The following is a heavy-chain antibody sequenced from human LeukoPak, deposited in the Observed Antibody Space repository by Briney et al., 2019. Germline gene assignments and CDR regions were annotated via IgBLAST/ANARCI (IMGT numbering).Heavy chain of an antibody. Sequence: GGSLRLSCAASGFTFSSYAMSWVRQAPGKGLEWVSAISGSGGSTYYADSVKGRFTISRDNSKNTLYLQMDCLRAEDTAVYYCAKAGQQQLVMGYYFDYWGQGTLVTVSS. V-gene: IGHV3-23*01. CDR3: AKAGQQQLVMGYYFDY. D-gene: IGHD6-13*01. J-gene: IGHJ4*02. CDR2: ISGSGGST. CDR1: GFTFSSYA.